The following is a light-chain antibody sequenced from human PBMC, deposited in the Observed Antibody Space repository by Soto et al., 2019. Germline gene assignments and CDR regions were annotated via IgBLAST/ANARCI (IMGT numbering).Light chain of an antibody. Sequence: EIVMTQSPATLSVSPGERATLSCRASQSVSRYLAWYHQKPGQAPRLLIYDASTRATGIPVRFSGSGSGTEFTLTISSLQSEDFGVYYCQQNKDWPGTFGQGTKEEIK. CDR2: DAS. V-gene: IGKV3-15*01. CDR1: QSVSRY. J-gene: IGKJ1*01. CDR3: QQNKDWPGT.